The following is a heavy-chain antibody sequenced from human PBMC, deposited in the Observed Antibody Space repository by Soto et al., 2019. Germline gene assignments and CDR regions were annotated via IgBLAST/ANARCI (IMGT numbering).Heavy chain of an antibody. J-gene: IGHJ4*02. V-gene: IGHV3-30*18. Sequence: PGGSLRLSCAASGFTFSSYGMHWVRQAPGKGLEWVAVISYDGSNKYYADSVKGRFTISRDNSKNTLYLQMNSLRAEDTAVYYCAKDPPSYYYDSSGHRQQGYFAYWGEGT. CDR1: GFTFSSYG. D-gene: IGHD3-22*01. CDR3: AKDPPSYYYDSSGHRQQGYFAY. CDR2: ISYDGSNK.